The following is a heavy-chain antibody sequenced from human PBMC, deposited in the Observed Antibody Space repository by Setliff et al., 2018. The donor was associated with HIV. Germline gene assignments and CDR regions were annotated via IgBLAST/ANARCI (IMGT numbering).Heavy chain of an antibody. J-gene: IGHJ4*02. CDR2: IKQDGSDK. CDR1: GFAFSGHQ. CDR3: ARDWRHGYDFNFDY. V-gene: IGHV3-7*01. Sequence: GESLKISCAASGFAFSGHQMSWVRQAPGKGLEWVAKIKQDGSDKYYVDSVKGRFTISRDNAKNSLYLQMNSVRAEDTAMYYCARDWRHGYDFNFDYWGQGTLVTVSS. D-gene: IGHD5-12*01.